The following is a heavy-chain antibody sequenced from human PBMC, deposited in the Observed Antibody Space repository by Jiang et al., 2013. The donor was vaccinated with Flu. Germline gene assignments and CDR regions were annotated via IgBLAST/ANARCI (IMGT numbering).Heavy chain of an antibody. CDR2: IYYSGST. CDR1: GGSISSSSYY. D-gene: IGHD3-10*01. J-gene: IGHJ4*02. V-gene: IGHV4-39*07. Sequence: GLVKPSETLSLTCTVSGGSISSSSYYWGWIRQPPGKGLEWIGSIYYSGSTYYNPSLKSRVTISVDTSKNQFSLKLSSVTAADTAVYYCARVRAGTFLDYWGQGTLVTVSS. CDR3: ARVRAGTFLDY.